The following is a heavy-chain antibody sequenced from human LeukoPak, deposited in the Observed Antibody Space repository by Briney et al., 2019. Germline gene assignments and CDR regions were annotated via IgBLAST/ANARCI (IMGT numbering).Heavy chain of an antibody. J-gene: IGHJ6*02. CDR2: INPNSGGT. CDR1: GYTFTGYY. V-gene: IGHV1-2*02. Sequence: ASVKVSCKASGYTFTGYYMHWVRQAPGQGLEWMGWINPNSGGTNYAQKFQGRVTMTRDTSISTAYMELSRLRSDDTGVYYCARDLTRYYSSTSCYIEDYYYGMDVWGQGTTVTVSS. D-gene: IGHD2-2*02. CDR3: ARDLTRYYSSTSCYIEDYYYGMDV.